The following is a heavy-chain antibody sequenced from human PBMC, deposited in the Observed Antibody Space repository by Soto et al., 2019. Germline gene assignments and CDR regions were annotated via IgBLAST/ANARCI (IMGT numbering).Heavy chain of an antibody. J-gene: IGHJ4*02. CDR3: ARHSTPWDRSGYYDS. CDR1: GYSFFSYY. CDR2: FLASGGNT. Sequence: ASVKVSCKASGYSFFSYYIHWVRQAPGQGLEWMGRFLASGGNTDYAQRFRGRISMTRDTSTTNTVSLELTSLTSDDTAVYFCARHSTPWDRSGYYDSWGQGTLVTVSS. D-gene: IGHD3-22*01. V-gene: IGHV1-46*01.